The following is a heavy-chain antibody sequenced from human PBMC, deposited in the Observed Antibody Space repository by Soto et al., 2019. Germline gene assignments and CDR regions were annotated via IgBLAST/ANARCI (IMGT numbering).Heavy chain of an antibody. V-gene: IGHV3-15*01. J-gene: IGHJ3*02. CDR3: ATGWGGGTAFNAFDI. CDR2: IRSKTAGGTP. Sequence: ELQLVESGGGLVKPGGSLRLSCVASGFSFFNAWMSWVRQAPGKGLEWVARIRSKTAGGTPEYAAPGQGRFTISRDDSENTLYLQMDSLETEDTAVYYRATGWGGGTAFNAFDIWGQGTVVTVSS. D-gene: IGHD1-26*01. CDR1: GFSFFNAW.